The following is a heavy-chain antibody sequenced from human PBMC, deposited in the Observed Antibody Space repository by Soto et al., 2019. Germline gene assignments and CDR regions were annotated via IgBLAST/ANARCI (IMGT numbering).Heavy chain of an antibody. D-gene: IGHD2-15*01. CDR2: IYDDGSA. CDR1: GGSISSSY. CDR3: ARDKYCSGGSCRKNWFDP. J-gene: IGHJ5*02. Sequence: SETLSLTCTVSGGSISSSYWSWIRQPPGKGLEWLAYIYDDGSANYNPSLKSRATISLDMSKNQFSLKLTSVTAADRAVYYFARDKYCSGGSCRKNWFDPGGQGTMVTVYS. V-gene: IGHV4-59*01.